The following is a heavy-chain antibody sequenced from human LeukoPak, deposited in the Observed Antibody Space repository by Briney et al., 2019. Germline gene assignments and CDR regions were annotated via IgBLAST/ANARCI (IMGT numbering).Heavy chain of an antibody. D-gene: IGHD3-10*01. CDR3: AREMVLQEGFWDY. CDR2: IHDDGSKK. CDR1: GFTFSSYG. Sequence: GGSLRLSCAASGFTFSSYGMHWVRQAPGKGLEWVAFIHDDGSKKYHADSVKGRFTISRDNSKNTLYLQMNSLRAEDTAVYYCAREMVLQEGFWDYWGQGTLVTVSS. V-gene: IGHV3-30*02. J-gene: IGHJ4*02.